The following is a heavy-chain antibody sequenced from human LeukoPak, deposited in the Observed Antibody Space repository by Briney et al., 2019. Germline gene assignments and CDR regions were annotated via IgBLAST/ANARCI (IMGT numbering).Heavy chain of an antibody. Sequence: SSETLSLTCTVSGYSISSGYYWGWIRQPPGKGLEWIGSIYHSGSTYYNPSLKSRVTISVDTSKNQFSLKLSSVTAADTAVYYCAREDIAVAFPGYWGQGTLVTVSS. D-gene: IGHD6-19*01. J-gene: IGHJ4*02. V-gene: IGHV4-38-2*02. CDR2: IYHSGST. CDR1: GYSISSGYY. CDR3: AREDIAVAFPGY.